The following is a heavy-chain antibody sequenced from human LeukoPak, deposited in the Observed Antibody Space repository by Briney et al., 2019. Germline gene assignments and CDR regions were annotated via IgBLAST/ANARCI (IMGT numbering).Heavy chain of an antibody. CDR2: IYTTGTT. V-gene: IGHV4-4*07. D-gene: IGHD3-22*01. J-gene: IGHJ3*01. CDR3: AKSTYYYDTFVNAFDL. CDR1: GDSITSYY. Sequence: SETLSLTCTVSGDSITSYYWSWIRQSAEKGLEWIGRIYTTGTTNYNPSLKGRVTVSVDTSKNQFSLKLSSVTAADTAVYYCAKSTYYYDTFVNAFDLWGQGTVVTVST.